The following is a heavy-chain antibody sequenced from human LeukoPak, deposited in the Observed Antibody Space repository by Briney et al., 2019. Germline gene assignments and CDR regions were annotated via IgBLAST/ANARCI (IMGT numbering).Heavy chain of an antibody. CDR2: IYNSGST. J-gene: IGHJ4*02. Sequence: TSETLSLTCTVSGDSMSTYYWTWIRQPPGKGLEWIGYIYNSGSTNYNPSLKSRVTISVDTSKNQFSLKLTSVTAADTAVYFCARGAHYAWNSWGQGTLVTVSS. V-gene: IGHV4-59*12. CDR1: GDSMSTYY. CDR3: ARGAHYAWNS. D-gene: IGHD3-16*01.